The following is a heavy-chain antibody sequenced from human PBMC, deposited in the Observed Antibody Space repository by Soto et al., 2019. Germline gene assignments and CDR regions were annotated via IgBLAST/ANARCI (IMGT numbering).Heavy chain of an antibody. J-gene: IGHJ4*01. CDR2: VLPISGST. D-gene: IGHD5-12*01. CDR1: GGLISKYS. Sequence: QVQLVQSGAEVRKPGSSVKVSCKTSGGLISKYSFNWVRQAPGQGLEWMGGVLPISGSTDYAQMFQGRLTITADRSTSTVYMELSRLRSDDTANYYCATIRVRGGPLRFEDGGQGMLISVSS. V-gene: IGHV1-69*06. CDR3: ATIRVRGGPLRFED.